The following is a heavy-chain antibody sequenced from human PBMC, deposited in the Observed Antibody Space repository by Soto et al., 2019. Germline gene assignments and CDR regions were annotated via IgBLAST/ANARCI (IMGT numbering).Heavy chain of an antibody. V-gene: IGHV1-18*01. CDR2: ISAYNGNT. J-gene: IGHJ6*03. Sequence: ASVKVSCKASGYTFTSYGISWVRQAPGQGLEWMGWISAYNGNTNYAQKLQGRVTMTTDTSTSTAYMELRSLRSDDTAVYYCARARLRTGEWYYYYMDVWGKGTTVTVSS. D-gene: IGHD7-27*01. CDR3: ARARLRTGEWYYYYMDV. CDR1: GYTFTSYG.